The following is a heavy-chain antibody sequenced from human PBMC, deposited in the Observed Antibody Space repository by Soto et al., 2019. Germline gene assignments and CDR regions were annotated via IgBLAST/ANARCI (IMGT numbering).Heavy chain of an antibody. CDR1: GYGITSFW. D-gene: IGHD3-10*01. CDR2: IHPDDSDT. CDR3: LRYDGKCRAY. J-gene: IGHJ4*01. V-gene: IGHV5-51*01. Sequence: PGVSQKISGQGFGYGITSFWIGWVRQLPGKGLEWMGIIHPDDSDTKYNQPFQGQVTISGDKSISNAYLQWSSLKASVAAMYFCLRYDGKCRAYLGRGTMGTGAS.